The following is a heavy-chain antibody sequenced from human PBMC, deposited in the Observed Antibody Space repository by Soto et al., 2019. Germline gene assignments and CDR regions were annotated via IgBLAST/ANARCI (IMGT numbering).Heavy chain of an antibody. CDR1: GGSISSYY. Sequence: SETLSFTCTISGGSISSYYWSWIRQTPGKGLEWIGYVYFSGSTNYNPSLKSRVLISVDTSKNQFSLKLSSVTAADTAVYYCARGSRMVYARVWIDPWGQGTLVTVSS. CDR3: ARGSRMVYARVWIDP. J-gene: IGHJ5*02. CDR2: VYFSGST. D-gene: IGHD2-8*01. V-gene: IGHV4-59*01.